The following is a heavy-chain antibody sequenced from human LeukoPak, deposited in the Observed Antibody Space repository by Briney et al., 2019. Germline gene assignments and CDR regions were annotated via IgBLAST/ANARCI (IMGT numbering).Heavy chain of an antibody. Sequence: GGSLRLSCAASGFTFSTYRMNWVRQAPGKGLEWVSSISSSSSYIYYADSVKGRFTISRDNAKNSLYLQMNSLRAEDTAVYYCARSVYSSGWDYDAFDIWGQGTMVTVSS. CDR2: ISSSSSYI. V-gene: IGHV3-21*01. D-gene: IGHD6-19*01. CDR3: ARSVYSSGWDYDAFDI. CDR1: GFTFSTYR. J-gene: IGHJ3*02.